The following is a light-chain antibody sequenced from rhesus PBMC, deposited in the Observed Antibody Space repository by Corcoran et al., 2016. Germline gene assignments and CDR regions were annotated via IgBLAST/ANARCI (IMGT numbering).Light chain of an antibody. CDR3: YQHSSGYS. CDR1: QRVSSS. Sequence: QVILTQSPATLSSSPGERATLPCRASQRVSSSLAWYQQKPGQAPRLLIYCASSRATGIPDRFSGSGSVTDFTLTISSLEPEDVGVYHCYQHSSGYSFGQGTKVEIK. CDR2: CAS. V-gene: IGKV3-10*01. J-gene: IGKJ2*01.